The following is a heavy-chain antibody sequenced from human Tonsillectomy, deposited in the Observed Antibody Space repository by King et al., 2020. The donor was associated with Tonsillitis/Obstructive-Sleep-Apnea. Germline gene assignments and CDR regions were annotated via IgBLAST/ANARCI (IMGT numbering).Heavy chain of an antibody. Sequence: VQLVESGGGLVQPGESLRLSCATSGFTFSNSAMSWVRQAPETGLEWVSAISGSGGSTYYAESVKGRFTISRDNSKNTLYLDMNTLRAEDTAVYYCAKATTALPALFDYWGQGTLVTVSS. V-gene: IGHV3-23*04. D-gene: IGHD2-2*01. CDR2: ISGSGGST. J-gene: IGHJ4*02. CDR3: AKATTALPALFDY. CDR1: GFTFSNSA.